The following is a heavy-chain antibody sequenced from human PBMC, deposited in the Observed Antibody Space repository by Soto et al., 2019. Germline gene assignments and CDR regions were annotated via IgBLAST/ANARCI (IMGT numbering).Heavy chain of an antibody. D-gene: IGHD6-19*01. Sequence: QVQLVESGGGVVQPGRSLRLSCAASGFTFSSYAMHWVRQAPGKGLEWVAVMSYDGSNKYYADSVKGRFTISRDNSKNPLYLKRTGLRAEDTVVYYCAREKPRYSGGWHNQHFDYGGQGTLVTVSS. J-gene: IGHJ4*02. CDR2: MSYDGSNK. CDR3: AREKPRYSGGWHNQHFDY. V-gene: IGHV3-30-3*01. CDR1: GFTFSSYA.